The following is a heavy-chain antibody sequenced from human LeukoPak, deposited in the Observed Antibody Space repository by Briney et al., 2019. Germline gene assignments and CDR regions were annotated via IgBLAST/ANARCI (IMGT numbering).Heavy chain of an antibody. CDR3: ARQVSLRYFDWFQMRYYFDY. J-gene: IGHJ4*02. D-gene: IGHD3-9*01. CDR2: INHSGST. Sequence: SETLSLTCAVYGGSFSGYYWSWIRQPPGKGLEWIGEINHSGSTNYSPSLKGRVTISVDTSKNQFSLKLSSVTAADTAVYYCARQVSLRYFDWFQMRYYFDYWGQGTLVTVSS. CDR1: GGSFSGYY. V-gene: IGHV4-34*01.